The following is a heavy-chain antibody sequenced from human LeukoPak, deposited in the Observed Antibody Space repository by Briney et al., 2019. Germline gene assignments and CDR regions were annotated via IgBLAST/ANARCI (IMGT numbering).Heavy chain of an antibody. CDR2: ISASGLVT. J-gene: IGHJ6*03. D-gene: IGHD6-19*01. Sequence: PGGSLRLSCAASGFIFNNYAMNWIRQAPGKGLEWVSGISASGLVTYYADSVKGRFTISRDNSKNTLYLQMNSLRAEDTAVYYCAKRGSVAGVYYYMDVWGKGTTVTISS. V-gene: IGHV3-23*01. CDR1: GFIFNNYA. CDR3: AKRGSVAGVYYYMDV.